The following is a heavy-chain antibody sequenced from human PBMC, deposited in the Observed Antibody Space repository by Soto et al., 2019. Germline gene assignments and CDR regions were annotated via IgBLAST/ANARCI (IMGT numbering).Heavy chain of an antibody. CDR2: ISADNGDT. Sequence: QVQLVQSGGEVRKPGASVKVSCKASGYTFDSYGISWVRQVPRQGPEWMGWISADNGDTKYAQKFQDRVIMTTDTSTSTAYMELRSLRSDDTAVYFCARDRSYYYESSGYPFDYWGQGTLVSVSS. J-gene: IGHJ4*02. D-gene: IGHD3-22*01. CDR3: ARDRSYYYESSGYPFDY. CDR1: GYTFDSYG. V-gene: IGHV1-18*01.